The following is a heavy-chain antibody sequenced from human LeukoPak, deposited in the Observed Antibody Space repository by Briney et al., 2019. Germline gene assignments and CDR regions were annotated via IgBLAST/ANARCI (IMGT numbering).Heavy chain of an antibody. V-gene: IGHV3-33*01. CDR2: IWYDGSNK. CDR3: ARGAGGPEQQRVLESPDY. J-gene: IGHJ4*02. CDR1: GFTFRSYG. Sequence: PGGSLRLSCAAPGFTFRSYGMHWVRQAPGEGLEWVAVIWYDGSNKYYADSVNGRFTIPRDHCKNTLYLQMNSLRAEDTAVYYCARGAGGPEQQRVLESPDYWGQGTLVTDSS. D-gene: IGHD6-13*01.